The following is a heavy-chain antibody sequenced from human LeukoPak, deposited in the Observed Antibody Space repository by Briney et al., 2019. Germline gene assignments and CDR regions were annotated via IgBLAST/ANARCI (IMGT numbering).Heavy chain of an antibody. Sequence: ASVKVSYKAPGYTFTSNYVIWVRQATGQGPEWVGWIDPNNGATYYAQQFQGRVTMTRDTSSTTAYMELDSLTSDDTAVYYCARDLKDDGFGAEGSLDFWGQGTLVTVSS. J-gene: IGHJ4*02. CDR2: IDPNNGAT. V-gene: IGHV1-2*02. CDR1: GYTFTSNY. D-gene: IGHD3-10*01. CDR3: ARDLKDDGFGAEGSLDF.